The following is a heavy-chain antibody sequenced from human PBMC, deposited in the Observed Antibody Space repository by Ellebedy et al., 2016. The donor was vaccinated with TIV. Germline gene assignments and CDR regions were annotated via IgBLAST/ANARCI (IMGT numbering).Heavy chain of an antibody. V-gene: IGHV1-18*01. CDR2: ISPYNGHT. J-gene: IGHJ6*02. CDR3: ARDSRWNVLHGSSGMDV. CDR1: GYTFTSAE. D-gene: IGHD1-1*01. Sequence: ASVKVSCKAPGYTFTSAEITWVRQAPGQGLEWLGWISPYNGHTNYGQKFQGRVTLTTDTSTSKAYMELRSLRSDDSAVYFCARDSRWNVLHGSSGMDVWGQGTTVTVSS.